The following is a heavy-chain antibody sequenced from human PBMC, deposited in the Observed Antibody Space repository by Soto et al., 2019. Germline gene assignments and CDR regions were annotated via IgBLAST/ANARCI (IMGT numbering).Heavy chain of an antibody. Sequence: QVHLVQSGAEVKKPGASVKVSCKGSGYIFTTYGITWVRQAPGQGLEWMGWISAHNGNTNYAQKLQGSVTVTRDTPTSTAYMELRNLRSDDTAVYYCARGRYGDYWGQGALVTVSS. CDR3: ARGRYGDY. J-gene: IGHJ4*02. CDR2: ISAHNGNT. V-gene: IGHV1-18*01. CDR1: GYIFTTYG. D-gene: IGHD1-1*01.